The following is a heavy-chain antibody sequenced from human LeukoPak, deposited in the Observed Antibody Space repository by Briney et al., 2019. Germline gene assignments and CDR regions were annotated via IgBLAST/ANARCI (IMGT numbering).Heavy chain of an antibody. Sequence: GGSLRLSCAASGVTVSSNYMSWVRQAPGKGLEWVSVIYSGGSTYYADSVKGRFTISRDNSQNTLFLQMNSLRVEDTAIYYCAKDSYVSGRPLHTFDVWGQGTMVTVSS. CDR2: IYSGGST. CDR3: AKDSYVSGRPLHTFDV. CDR1: GVTVSSNY. D-gene: IGHD3-10*01. J-gene: IGHJ3*01. V-gene: IGHV3-66*01.